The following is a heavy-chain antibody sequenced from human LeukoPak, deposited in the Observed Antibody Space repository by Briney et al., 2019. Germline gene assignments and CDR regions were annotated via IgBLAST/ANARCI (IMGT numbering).Heavy chain of an antibody. V-gene: IGHV1-69*01. CDR1: GGTFSSYA. Sequence: GASVKVSCKASGGTFSSYAISWVRQAPGQGLEWMGGIIPIFGTANYAQKFQGRVTITADESTSTAYMELSSLRSEDTAVYYCARDRTLGEPGFDYWGQGTLVTVSS. CDR3: ARDRTLGEPGFDY. CDR2: IIPIFGTA. J-gene: IGHJ4*02. D-gene: IGHD1-26*01.